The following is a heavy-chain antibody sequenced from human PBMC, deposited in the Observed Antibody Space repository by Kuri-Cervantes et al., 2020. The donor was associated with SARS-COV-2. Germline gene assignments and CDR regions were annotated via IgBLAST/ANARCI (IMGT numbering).Heavy chain of an antibody. J-gene: IGHJ4*02. Sequence: SQTLSLTCAVCGGSFSGYYWSWIRQPPGKGLEWIGEINHSGSTNYNPSLKSRVTISVDTSKNQFSLKLSSVTAADTAVYYCAREVSSEQLVAFDYWGQGTLVTVSS. D-gene: IGHD6-6*01. V-gene: IGHV4-34*01. CDR2: INHSGST. CDR3: AREVSSEQLVAFDY. CDR1: GGSFSGYY.